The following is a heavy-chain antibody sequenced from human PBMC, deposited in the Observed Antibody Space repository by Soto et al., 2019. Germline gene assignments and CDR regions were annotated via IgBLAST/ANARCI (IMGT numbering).Heavy chain of an antibody. Sequence: CKASGYPFTSYYMHWVRQAPGQGLEWMGIINPSGGSTSYAQKFQGRVTMTRDTSTSTVYMELSSLRYEDTAVYYCARGDTAMAAFDYWGQGTLVTVSS. J-gene: IGHJ4*02. D-gene: IGHD5-18*01. V-gene: IGHV1-46*01. CDR2: INPSGGST. CDR3: ARGDTAMAAFDY. CDR1: GYPFTSYY.